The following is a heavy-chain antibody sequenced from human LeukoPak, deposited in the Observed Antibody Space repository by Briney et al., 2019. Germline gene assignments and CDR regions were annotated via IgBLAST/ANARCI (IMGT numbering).Heavy chain of an antibody. CDR3: ARDPRYSSSWYPR. CDR1: GGSISSSSYY. J-gene: IGHJ4*02. Sequence: SSETLSLTRTVSGGSISSSSYYWGWIRQPPGRGLEWIGSIYYSGSTYYNPSLRSRVTISVDTSKNQFSLKVSSVTAADTAVYYCARDPRYSSSWYPRGGQGTLVTVSS. CDR2: IYYSGST. D-gene: IGHD6-13*01. V-gene: IGHV4-39*02.